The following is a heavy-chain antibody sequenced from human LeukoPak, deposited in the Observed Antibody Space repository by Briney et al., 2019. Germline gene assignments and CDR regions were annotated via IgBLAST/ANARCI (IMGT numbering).Heavy chain of an antibody. CDR1: GLAFNNAW. V-gene: IGHV3-48*04. D-gene: IGHD6-19*01. J-gene: IGHJ4*02. CDR3: ARGPGIAVAGYCFDY. CDR2: ISSSSRTI. Sequence: GGSLRLSCVASGLAFNNAWMIWVRQAPGKGLEWVSYISSSSRTIYYADSVRGRFTISRDNAENSLYLQMNSLRAEDTAVYYCARGPGIAVAGYCFDYWGQGTLVTVSS.